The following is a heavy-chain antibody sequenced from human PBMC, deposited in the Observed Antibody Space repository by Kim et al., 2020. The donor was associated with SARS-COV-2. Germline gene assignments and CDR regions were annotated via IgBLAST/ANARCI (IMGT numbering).Heavy chain of an antibody. D-gene: IGHD1-26*01. J-gene: IGHJ4*02. CDR3: AKDHRWELLPDSVYYFDY. Sequence: KGRFTISRDNSKNTLYLQMNSLRAEDTAVYYCAKDHRWELLPDSVYYFDYWGQGTLVTVSS. V-gene: IGHV3-23*01.